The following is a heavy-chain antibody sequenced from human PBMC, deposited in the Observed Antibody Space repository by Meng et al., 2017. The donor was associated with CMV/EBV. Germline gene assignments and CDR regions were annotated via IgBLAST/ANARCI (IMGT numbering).Heavy chain of an antibody. Sequence: QVQLGQVGAEVKKPGASVKVSCKASGYTFTSYGISWVRQAPGQGLEWMGWISAYNGNTNYAQKLQGRVTMTTDTSTSTAYMELRSLRSDDTAVYYCARDCVEQWLVGRPMNWFDPWGQGTLVTVSS. CDR2: ISAYNGNT. V-gene: IGHV1-18*01. D-gene: IGHD6-19*01. CDR3: ARDCVEQWLVGRPMNWFDP. CDR1: GYTFTSYG. J-gene: IGHJ5*02.